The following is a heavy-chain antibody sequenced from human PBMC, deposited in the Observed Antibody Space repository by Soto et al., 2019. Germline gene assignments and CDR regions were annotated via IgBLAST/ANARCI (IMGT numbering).Heavy chain of an antibody. CDR1: GFTFTSSA. CDR3: AAGTSGSIWYQGTSGMDV. Sequence: SVKVSCKASGFTFTSSAVQWVRQARGQRLEWIGWIVVGSGNTNYAQKFQERVTITRDMSTSTAYMELSSLRSEDTAVYYCAAGTSGSIWYQGTSGMDVWGQGTTVTVSS. J-gene: IGHJ6*02. V-gene: IGHV1-58*01. CDR2: IVVGSGNT. D-gene: IGHD6-13*01.